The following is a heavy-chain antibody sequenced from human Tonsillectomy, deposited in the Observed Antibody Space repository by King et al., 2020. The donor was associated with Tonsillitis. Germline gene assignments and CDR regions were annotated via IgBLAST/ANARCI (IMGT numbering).Heavy chain of an antibody. J-gene: IGHJ4*02. CDR2: ISAYNGNT. Sequence: VQLVESGAEVKKPGASVTVSCKASGYTFTSYGISWVRQAPGHGLEWMGWISAYNGNTNYAQKLQGRVTMTTDTSTSTAYMELRSLRSDDTAVYYCARDRSGSYLLGDRNDYWGQGTLVTVSS. CDR1: GYTFTSYG. D-gene: IGHD1-26*01. CDR3: ARDRSGSYLLGDRNDY. V-gene: IGHV1-18*01.